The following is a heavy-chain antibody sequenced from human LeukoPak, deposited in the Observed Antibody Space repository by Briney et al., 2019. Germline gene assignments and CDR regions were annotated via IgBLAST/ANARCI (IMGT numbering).Heavy chain of an antibody. J-gene: IGHJ4*02. Sequence: GGSLRLSCAASGFTFDDYGMSWVRQAPGKGLEWVSGINWNGGSTGYADSVKGRFTISRDNAKNSLYLQMSSLRAEDTALYYCASFSGTSCYDYWGQGTLVTVSS. CDR1: GFTFDDYG. CDR2: INWNGGST. D-gene: IGHD2-2*01. V-gene: IGHV3-20*04. CDR3: ASFSGTSCYDY.